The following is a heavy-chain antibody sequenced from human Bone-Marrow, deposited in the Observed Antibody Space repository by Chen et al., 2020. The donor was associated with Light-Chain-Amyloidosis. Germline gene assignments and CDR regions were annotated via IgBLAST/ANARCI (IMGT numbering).Heavy chain of an antibody. V-gene: IGHV4-34*01. D-gene: IGHD1-26*01. CDR3: AKIMRGGSYYFDP. Sequence: QVQLPQWGAGLLKPSETLSLTCAVSAGPFSAYYWSWIRQPPGKGLEWIGDVNHSGRTNYIPSLKSRLTISIDTSKKQFSLKLTSVTAADTAFYYCAKIMRGGSYYFDPWGQGTLVTVSS. CDR2: VNHSGRT. J-gene: IGHJ4*02. CDR1: AGPFSAYY.